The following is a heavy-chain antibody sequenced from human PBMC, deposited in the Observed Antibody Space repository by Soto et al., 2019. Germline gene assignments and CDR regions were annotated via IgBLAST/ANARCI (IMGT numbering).Heavy chain of an antibody. CDR3: AKDSPYSSSWSRAFDI. D-gene: IGHD2-2*01. V-gene: IGHV3-9*01. Sequence: EVQLVESGGALVQPGRSLRLSCAASGFTFGDYAMHWVRQAPGKGLEWVSGITWNSNTIGYADSVKGRFTISRDNGKNSLLLQMNSLRPEDTGLYYCAKDSPYSSSWSRAFDIWGQGIMVTVSS. CDR1: GFTFGDYA. J-gene: IGHJ3*02. CDR2: ITWNSNTI.